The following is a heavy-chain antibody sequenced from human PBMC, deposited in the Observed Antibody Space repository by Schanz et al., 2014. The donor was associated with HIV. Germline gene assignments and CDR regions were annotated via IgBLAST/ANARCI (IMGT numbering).Heavy chain of an antibody. D-gene: IGHD2-21*02. CDR2: ISWNSGSI. J-gene: IGHJ4*02. V-gene: IGHV3-9*01. CDR1: GFTFDDYA. Sequence: EVQLVESGGALVQPGRSLRLSCAASGFTFDDYAMHWVRQAPGKGLEWVSGISWNSGSIGYADSVKGRFTISRDNAKNSLYLQMNSLRVEDTAVYYCARDQGYCAGSTCYSWYYFDSWGQGTPVTVSS. CDR3: ARDQGYCAGSTCYSWYYFDS.